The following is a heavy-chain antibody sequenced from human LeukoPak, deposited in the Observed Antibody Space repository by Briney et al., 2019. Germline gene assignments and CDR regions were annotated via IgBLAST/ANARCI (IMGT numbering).Heavy chain of an antibody. CDR2: INPSGGST. Sequence: ASVKVSCKASGYTFTSYYMHWVRQAPGQGLEWMGIINPSGGSTSYAQKVQGRVTMTRDMSASTVYMELSSLRSEDTAVYYCARAFDGVDTSYDSSGYYGYWGQGTLVTVSS. D-gene: IGHD3-22*01. V-gene: IGHV1-46*01. CDR3: ARAFDGVDTSYDSSGYYGY. CDR1: GYTFTSYY. J-gene: IGHJ4*02.